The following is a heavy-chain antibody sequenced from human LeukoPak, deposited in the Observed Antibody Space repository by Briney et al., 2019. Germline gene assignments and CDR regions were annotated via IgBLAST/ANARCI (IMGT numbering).Heavy chain of an antibody. V-gene: IGHV1-46*01. Sequence: GASVKVSCKASGYTFTSYYMHWVRQAPGQGLEWMGIINPSGGSTSYAQKFQGRVTMTRDTSTSTVYMELSSLRSEDTAVYYCAREGDGSGSPWYGTDVWGQGTTVTVSS. CDR2: INPSGGST. D-gene: IGHD3-10*01. CDR1: GYTFTSYY. J-gene: IGHJ6*02. CDR3: AREGDGSGSPWYGTDV.